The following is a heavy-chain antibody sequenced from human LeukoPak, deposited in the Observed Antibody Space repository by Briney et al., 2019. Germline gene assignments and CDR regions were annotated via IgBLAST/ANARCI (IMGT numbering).Heavy chain of an antibody. D-gene: IGHD2-15*01. CDR3: ARGGRSPRSCSGGGCSTRYWYFDL. J-gene: IGHJ2*01. CDR1: GGSISSYY. CDR2: IYYSGST. V-gene: IGHV4-59*12. Sequence: PSETLSLTCTVSGGSISSYYWSWIRQPPGKGLEWIGYIYYSGSTNYNPSLKSRVTISVDTSKNQFSLKLSSVTAADTAVYYCARGGRSPRSCSGGGCSTRYWYFDLWGRGTLVTVSS.